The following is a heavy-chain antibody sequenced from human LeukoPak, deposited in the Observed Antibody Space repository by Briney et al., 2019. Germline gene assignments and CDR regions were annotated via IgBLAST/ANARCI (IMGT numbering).Heavy chain of an antibody. CDR2: IYTSGST. J-gene: IGHJ4*02. CDR1: GGSISSYY. V-gene: IGHV4-4*07. Sequence: SETLSLTCTVSGGSISSYYWSWIRQPAGKGLEWSGLIYTSGSTNYNPSLKSRVTMSVDTSKNQFSLKLSSVTAADTAVYYCARGGDYYDSSGYYYGFSYFDYWGQGTLVTVSS. CDR3: ARGGDYYDSSGYYYGFSYFDY. D-gene: IGHD3-22*01.